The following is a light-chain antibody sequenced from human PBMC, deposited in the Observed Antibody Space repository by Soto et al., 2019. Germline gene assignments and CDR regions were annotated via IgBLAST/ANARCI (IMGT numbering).Light chain of an antibody. CDR1: QSVSSSY. J-gene: IGKJ4*01. CDR3: QQYGSSPLT. CDR2: AAS. V-gene: IGKV3-20*01. Sequence: EIVLTQSPGTLSLSLGERATLSCRASQSVSSSYLAWYQQKPGQAPRLLIYAASSRATGIPDRFSGSGSGTDFTLTISRLEPEDFAVYYCQQYGSSPLTFGGGTKVDIK.